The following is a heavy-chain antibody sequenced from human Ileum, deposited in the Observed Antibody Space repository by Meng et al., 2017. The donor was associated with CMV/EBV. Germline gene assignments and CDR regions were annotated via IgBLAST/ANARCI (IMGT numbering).Heavy chain of an antibody. J-gene: IGHJ4*02. D-gene: IGHD3-10*01. V-gene: IGHV3-15*01. CDR3: VADDYGSGSYLFDY. Sequence: GESLKISCAASGFTFSDYYMNWVRQAPGKGLEWVGRIKSKSDGGTTDYAAPVKGRFTFSRDDSKNTLYLQMNSLKTEDTAVYYCVADDYGSGSYLFDYWGQGTLVTVSS. CDR1: GFTFSDYY. CDR2: IKSKSDGGTT.